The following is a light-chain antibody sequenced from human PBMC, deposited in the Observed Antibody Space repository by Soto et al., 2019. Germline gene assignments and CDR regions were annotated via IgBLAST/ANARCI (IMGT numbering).Light chain of an antibody. V-gene: IGLV2-14*03. J-gene: IGLJ1*01. CDR2: DVS. CDR1: RSYVGAYTF. Sequence: QSVLTQPASLSRSRGQSITISCTGTRSYVGAYTFVSWYQQHPGKLPKLLIFDVSRRPSGVSDRFSGSKSGHTASLTISGLQAEDEGDYYCSSYTSSSTHVFGSGTKLTVL. CDR3: SSYTSSSTHV.